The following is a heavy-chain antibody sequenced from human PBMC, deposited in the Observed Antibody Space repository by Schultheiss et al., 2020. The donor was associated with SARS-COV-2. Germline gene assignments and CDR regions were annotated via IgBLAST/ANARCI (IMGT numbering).Heavy chain of an antibody. V-gene: IGHV3-21*04. Sequence: GGSLRLSCAASGFTVSGDYMSWVRQAPGKGLEWVSSISSSSSYIYYADSVKGRITISRDNSKNTMYLQMHSLTVEDTAVYYCARPIGSLFYWGQGTLVTVSS. D-gene: IGHD1-26*01. J-gene: IGHJ4*02. CDR2: ISSSSSYI. CDR3: ARPIGSLFY. CDR1: GFTVSGDY.